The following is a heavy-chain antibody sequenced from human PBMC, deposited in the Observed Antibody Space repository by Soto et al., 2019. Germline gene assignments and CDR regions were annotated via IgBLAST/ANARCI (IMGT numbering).Heavy chain of an antibody. CDR2: TYYSGST. CDR3: ARDRYYGSGTFYYYYGMDV. V-gene: IGHV4-31*03. Sequence: QVQLQESGPGLVKPSQTLSLTCTVSGGSISSGGYDWSWIRQHPGKGLEWIGYTYYSGSTYYNPSLKSRVTIYVDTSKNQFSLKLGSVTAADTAVYYCARDRYYGSGTFYYYYGMDVWGQGTTVTVSS. J-gene: IGHJ6*02. D-gene: IGHD3-10*01. CDR1: GGSISSGGYD.